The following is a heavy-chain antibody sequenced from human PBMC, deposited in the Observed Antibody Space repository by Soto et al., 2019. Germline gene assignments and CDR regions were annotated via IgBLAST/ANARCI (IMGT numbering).Heavy chain of an antibody. Sequence: SETLSLTCAVYGGSFSGYYWSWIRQPPGKGLEWIGEINHSGSTNYNPSLKSRVTISVDTSKNQFSLKLSSVTAADTAVYYCARGLFGVVIIKRYYYMDVWGKGTTVTVSS. CDR3: ARGLFGVVIIKRYYYMDV. D-gene: IGHD3-3*01. CDR2: INHSGST. V-gene: IGHV4-34*01. J-gene: IGHJ6*03. CDR1: GGSFSGYY.